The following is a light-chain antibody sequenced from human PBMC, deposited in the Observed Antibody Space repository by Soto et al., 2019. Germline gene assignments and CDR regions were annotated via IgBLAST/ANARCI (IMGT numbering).Light chain of an antibody. CDR3: SSYTSSSTYV. J-gene: IGLJ1*01. CDR2: EVS. CDR1: SSDVGTYNY. V-gene: IGLV2-14*01. Sequence: QSVLTQPASVSGSPGQSITISCTGTSSDVGTYNYVSWYQLHPGKAPKLMVYEVSNRPSGVSNRFSGSKSGNTASLTISGLQAEDEADYHCSSYTSSSTYVFVTGTKLTVL.